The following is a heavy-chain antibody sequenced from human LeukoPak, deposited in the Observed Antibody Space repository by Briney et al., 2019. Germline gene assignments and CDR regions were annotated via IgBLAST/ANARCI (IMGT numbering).Heavy chain of an antibody. D-gene: IGHD2-2*01. CDR1: GYTFTSYD. CDR3: ARAVRGVVVVPAATIGRDYYYYMDV. CDR2: MNPNSGNT. J-gene: IGHJ6*03. V-gene: IGHV1-8*01. Sequence: GASVKVSCKASGYTFTSYDIHWVRQATGQGLEWLGWMNPNSGNTGYAQKFQGRVTITRHTSISTASMELSSLRSEDTAVYFCARAVRGVVVVPAATIGRDYYYYMDVWGKGTTVTVSS.